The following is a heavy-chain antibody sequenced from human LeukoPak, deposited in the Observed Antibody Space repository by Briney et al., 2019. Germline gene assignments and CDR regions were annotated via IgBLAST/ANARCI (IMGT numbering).Heavy chain of an antibody. CDR2: IYYSGST. CDR3: ARDRSLGIIDY. CDR1: GDSISSYY. V-gene: IGHV4-59*01. D-gene: IGHD3-16*01. Sequence: SETLSLTCIVSGDSISSYYWSSIRQPPGKGLEWIGYIYYSGSTNYNPSLKSRVTISVDASKNHFSLKLSSVTAADTAVYYCARDRSLGIIDYWGQGTLVTVSS. J-gene: IGHJ4*02.